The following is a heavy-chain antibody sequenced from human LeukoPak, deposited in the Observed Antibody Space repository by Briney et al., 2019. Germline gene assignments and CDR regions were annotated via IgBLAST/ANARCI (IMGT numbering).Heavy chain of an antibody. J-gene: IGHJ5*02. CDR1: GGSISSSSYY. D-gene: IGHD1-14*01. Sequence: SETLFLTCTVSGGSISSSSYYWGWIRQPPGKGLEWIGSIYYTGSTYYNPSLKSRVTISIDTSKNQFSLRLSSVTATDTAVYYCARLNKPGWFDPWGQGTLVTVSS. V-gene: IGHV4-39*01. CDR3: ARLNKPGWFDP. CDR2: IYYTGST.